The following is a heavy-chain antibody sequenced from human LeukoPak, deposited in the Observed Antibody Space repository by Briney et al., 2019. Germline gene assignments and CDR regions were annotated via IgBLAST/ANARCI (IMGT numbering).Heavy chain of an antibody. D-gene: IGHD1-26*01. Sequence: GGSLRLSCAASGFTSSSYGMHWVRQAPGKGLEWVAVISYDGSNKYYADSVKGRFTISRDNSKNTLYLQMNSLRAEDTAVYYCAKSPQSGSYPMYYYYYYGMDVWGQGTTVTVSS. CDR3: AKSPQSGSYPMYYYYYYGMDV. CDR2: ISYDGSNK. CDR1: GFTSSSYG. V-gene: IGHV3-30*18. J-gene: IGHJ6*02.